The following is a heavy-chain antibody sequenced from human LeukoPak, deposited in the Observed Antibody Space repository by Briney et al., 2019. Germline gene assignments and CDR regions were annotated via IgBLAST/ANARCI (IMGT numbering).Heavy chain of an antibody. CDR3: AACGGDCYSYYYYGMDV. CDR2: INPSGGST. CDR1: GYTFTSYY. V-gene: IGHV1-46*01. D-gene: IGHD2-21*02. J-gene: IGHJ6*02. Sequence: ASVKVSCKASGYTFTSYYMHWVRQAPGQGLEWMGIINPSGGSTSYAQKFQGRVTVTRDTSTSTVYMELSSLRSEDTAVYYCAACGGDCYSYYYYGMDVWGQGTTVTVSS.